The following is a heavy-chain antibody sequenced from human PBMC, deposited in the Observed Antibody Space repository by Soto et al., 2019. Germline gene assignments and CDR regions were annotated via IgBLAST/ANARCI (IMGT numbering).Heavy chain of an antibody. D-gene: IGHD2-2*01. CDR3: ATDIVVVPAAPKVAFDI. J-gene: IGHJ3*02. Sequence: GESLKISCKGSGYSFTSYWISWVRQMPGKGLEWMGRIDPSDSYTNYSPSFQGHVTISADKSISTAYLQWSSLKASDTAMYYCATDIVVVPAAPKVAFDIWAKGQWSPSPQ. CDR2: IDPSDSYT. V-gene: IGHV5-10-1*01. CDR1: GYSFTSYW.